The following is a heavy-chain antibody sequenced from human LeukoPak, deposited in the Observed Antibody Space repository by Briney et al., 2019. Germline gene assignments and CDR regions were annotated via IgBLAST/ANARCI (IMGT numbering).Heavy chain of an antibody. D-gene: IGHD3-3*01. J-gene: IGHJ4*02. CDR1: GGSNSSSNYY. Sequence: KPSETLSLTCTVSGGSNSSSNYYWGWIRQPPGKGLEWIGGIHYSGNTYYNPSLKSRVTISVDTSKNQFSLKLSSVTAADTAIYYCARLGAGPTYYDFWSGYSSFYFDYWGPGTLVTVSS. CDR2: IHYSGNT. CDR3: ARLGAGPTYYDFWSGYSSFYFDY. V-gene: IGHV4-39*01.